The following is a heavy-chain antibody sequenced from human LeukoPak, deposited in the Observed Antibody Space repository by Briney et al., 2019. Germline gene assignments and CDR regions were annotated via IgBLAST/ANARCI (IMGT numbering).Heavy chain of an antibody. V-gene: IGHV1-69*13. CDR1: GGTFSSYA. Sequence: GASVKVSCKASGGTFSSYAISWVRQAPGQGLEWMGGIIPIFGTANYAQKFQGRVTITADESTSTAYMELSSLRSEDMAVYYCARSGSCSIGPFDYWGQGTLVTVSS. CDR2: IIPIFGTA. CDR3: ARSGSCSIGPFDY. J-gene: IGHJ4*02. D-gene: IGHD1-26*01.